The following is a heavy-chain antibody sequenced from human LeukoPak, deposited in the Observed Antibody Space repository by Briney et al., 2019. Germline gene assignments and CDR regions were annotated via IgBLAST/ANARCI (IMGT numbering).Heavy chain of an antibody. V-gene: IGHV4-34*01. D-gene: IGHD6-13*01. CDR1: GGSFSGYY. CDR3: ARVPSIWYSSSWYKYYYGMDV. J-gene: IGHJ6*02. CDR2: INHSGST. Sequence: KPSETLSLTCAVYGGSFSGYYWSWIRQPPGKGLEWIGEINHSGSTNYNPSLKSRVTISVDTSKNQFSPKLSSVTAADTAVYYCARVPSIWYSSSWYKYYYGMDVWGQGTTVTVSS.